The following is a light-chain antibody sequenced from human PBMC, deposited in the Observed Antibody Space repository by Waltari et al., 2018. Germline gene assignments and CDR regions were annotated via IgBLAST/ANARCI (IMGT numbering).Light chain of an antibody. CDR2: ANN. V-gene: IGLV1-40*01. Sequence: QSVLTQPPSVSGAPGQRVTISCTGSNSNLGAGYDVHWYQQLPKKDTKLLIFANNNRPSGVPDRFSGSRSGPSASLAITGLQAEDEADYYCQSYESSLSHSVFGTGTKVSVL. J-gene: IGLJ1*01. CDR1: NSNLGAGYD. CDR3: QSYESSLSHSV.